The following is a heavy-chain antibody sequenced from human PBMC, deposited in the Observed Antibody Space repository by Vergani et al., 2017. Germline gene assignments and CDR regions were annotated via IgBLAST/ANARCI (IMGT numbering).Heavy chain of an antibody. J-gene: IGHJ5*02. V-gene: IGHV3-23*01. D-gene: IGHD7-27*01. Sequence: EVQLLESGGGLVQPGGSLRLSCAASTFTFSTYAMTWVRQLPGKGREWVSTIGGSGGDTYYATSVRGRFTISRDNSKNMLFLQMNSLRAEDTAVYYCAKDRPSNWDSRDSKNWFDLWGQGTLVTVSS. CDR1: TFTFSTYA. CDR3: AKDRPSNWDSRDSKNWFDL. CDR2: IGGSGGDT.